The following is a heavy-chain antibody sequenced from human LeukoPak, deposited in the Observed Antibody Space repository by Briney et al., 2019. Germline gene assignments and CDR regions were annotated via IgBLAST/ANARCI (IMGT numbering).Heavy chain of an antibody. CDR2: INHSGST. V-gene: IGHV4-39*07. J-gene: IGHJ5*02. CDR1: GGSISSGSYY. CDR3: ARGLGYYYGSGSYYNP. Sequence: PSETLSLTCTVSGGSISSGSYYWSWIRQPPGKGLEWIGEINHSGSTNYNPSLKSRVTISVDTSKNQFSLKLSSVTAADTAVYYCARGLGYYYGSGSYYNPLGQGTLVTVSS. D-gene: IGHD3-10*01.